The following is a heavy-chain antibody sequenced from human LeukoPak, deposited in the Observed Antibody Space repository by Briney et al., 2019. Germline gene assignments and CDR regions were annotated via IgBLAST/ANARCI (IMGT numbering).Heavy chain of an antibody. D-gene: IGHD6-13*01. J-gene: IGHJ4*02. CDR3: TRRDSSSWYGGKYFDY. CDR1: GFTFSGSA. CDR2: IRSKANSYAT. Sequence: GGSLRLSCAASGFTFSGSAMHWVRQAPGKGLEWVGRIRSKANSYATAYAASVKGRFTISRDDSKNTAYLQMNSLKTEDTAVYYCTRRDSSSWYGGKYFDYWGQGTLVTVSS. V-gene: IGHV3-73*01.